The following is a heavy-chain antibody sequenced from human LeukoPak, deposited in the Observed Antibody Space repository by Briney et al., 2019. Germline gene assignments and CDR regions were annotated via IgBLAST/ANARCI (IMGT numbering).Heavy chain of an antibody. Sequence: KPSETLSLACTVSGGSISSSSYYWGWIRQPPGKGLEWIGSIYYSGSTYYNPSLKSRVTISVDTSKNQFSLKLSSVTAADTAVYYCARHRYKGLRFLEWLYPDYWGQGTLVTVSS. J-gene: IGHJ4*02. CDR3: ARHRYKGLRFLEWLYPDY. CDR2: IYYSGST. V-gene: IGHV4-39*01. D-gene: IGHD3-3*01. CDR1: GGSISSSSYY.